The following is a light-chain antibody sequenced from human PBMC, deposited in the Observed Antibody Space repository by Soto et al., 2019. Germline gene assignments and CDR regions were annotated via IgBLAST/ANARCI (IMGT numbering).Light chain of an antibody. CDR3: QQYGSSGT. CDR2: GAS. J-gene: IGKJ1*01. V-gene: IGKV3-20*01. Sequence: EIVWRQSPGTLSLSPGERATLSCRASQSVSNNYLAWYQQKPGQAPRLLIYGASNRATGIPDRFSGSGSGTDFTLTISSLEPEDFAVYYCQQYGSSGTFGQGTKVDI. CDR1: QSVSNNY.